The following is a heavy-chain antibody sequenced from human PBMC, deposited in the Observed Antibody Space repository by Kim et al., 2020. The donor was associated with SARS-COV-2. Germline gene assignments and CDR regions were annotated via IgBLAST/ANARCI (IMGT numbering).Heavy chain of an antibody. D-gene: IGHD3-3*01. Sequence: GGSLRLSCAASGFTFSSYEMNWVRQAPGKGLEWVSYISSSGSTIYYADSVKGRFTISRDNAKNSLYLQMNSLRAEDTAVYYCARDPITIFGGQSDYWGQGTLVTVSS. V-gene: IGHV3-48*03. CDR3: ARDPITIFGGQSDY. J-gene: IGHJ4*02. CDR2: ISSSGSTI. CDR1: GFTFSSYE.